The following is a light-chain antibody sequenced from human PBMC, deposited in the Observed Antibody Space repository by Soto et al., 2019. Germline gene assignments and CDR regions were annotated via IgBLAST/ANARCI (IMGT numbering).Light chain of an antibody. Sequence: EIVLTQSPVTLSLSPGERATLSCGASQNVTSSFFAWYQQKPGRAPRVLIYGASTRATGVPDRFNASGSGTDFTLTISRLEPEDFAVYYCQHYQTFGQGTQVEIK. CDR1: QNVTSSF. V-gene: IGKV3-20*01. CDR3: QHYQT. CDR2: GAS. J-gene: IGKJ1*01.